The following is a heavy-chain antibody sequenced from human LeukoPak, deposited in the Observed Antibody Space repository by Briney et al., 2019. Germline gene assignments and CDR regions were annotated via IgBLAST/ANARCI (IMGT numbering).Heavy chain of an antibody. CDR2: ISGSDTGT. CDR1: GFTFSSYA. D-gene: IGHD3-16*01. V-gene: IGHV3-23*01. J-gene: IGHJ4*02. Sequence: PGGSLRLSCAASGFTFSSYAMSWVRQAPGKGLEWVSAISGSDTGTYYADSVKGRFTISRDNSKNTLYLHMNSLRAEDTAIYYCARVRSMTVFGWGQGTLVTVSS. CDR3: ARVRSMTVFG.